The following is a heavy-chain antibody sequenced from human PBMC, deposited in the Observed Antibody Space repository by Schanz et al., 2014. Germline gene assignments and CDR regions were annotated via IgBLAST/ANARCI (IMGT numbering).Heavy chain of an antibody. CDR3: ARAPTAYCSDTNCLGTPFDY. Sequence: QVQLVQSGTQVKKPGASAKVSCKASGYTLSAYSLHWVRQAPGQGLEWMGIVNPSVRGTHFAREFQDRVTVTRDTSRSTVYMELSSVRSEDTAVYYYARAPTAYCSDTNCLGTPFDYWGRGTLVTVSS. V-gene: IGHV1-46*03. CDR2: VNPSVRGT. D-gene: IGHD2-2*01. CDR1: GYTLSAYS. J-gene: IGHJ4*02.